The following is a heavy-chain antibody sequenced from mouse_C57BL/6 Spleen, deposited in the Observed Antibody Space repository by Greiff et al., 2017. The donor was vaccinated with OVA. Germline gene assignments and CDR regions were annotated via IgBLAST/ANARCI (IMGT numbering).Heavy chain of an antibody. CDR3: ARKGDYDYEGVCFDY. V-gene: IGHV1-22*01. D-gene: IGHD2-4*01. CDR2: INPNNGGT. J-gene: IGHJ2*01. CDR1: GYTFTDYN. Sequence: EVKLQESGPELVKPGASVKMSCKASGYTFTDYNMHWVKQSHGKSLEWIGYINPNNGGTSYNQKFKGKATLTVNKSSSTAYMELRSLTSEDSAVYYCARKGDYDYEGVCFDYWGQGTTLTVSS.